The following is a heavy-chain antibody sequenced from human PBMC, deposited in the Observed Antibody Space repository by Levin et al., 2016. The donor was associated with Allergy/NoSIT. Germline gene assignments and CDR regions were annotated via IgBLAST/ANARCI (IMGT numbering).Heavy chain of an antibody. D-gene: IGHD5-24*01. J-gene: IGHJ4*02. V-gene: IGHV4-39*01. CDR3: ARLHGNSGMWDN. CDR2: IDYSGDT. Sequence: WIRQPPGKGLEWIGSIDYSGDTYYNPSLKSRVTISIDTSKNQLSLRLSSVAAADTAVCYCARLHGNSGMWDNWGQGTLVTVSS.